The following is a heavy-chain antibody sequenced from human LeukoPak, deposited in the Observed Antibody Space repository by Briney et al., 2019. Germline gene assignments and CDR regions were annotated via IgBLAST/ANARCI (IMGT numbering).Heavy chain of an antibody. CDR2: ISGSGGST. D-gene: IGHD6-13*01. J-gene: IGHJ4*02. CDR1: GFTFSSYA. CDR3: AIPPVAAAGTFDY. Sequence: PGGSLRLSCAASGFTFSSYAMGWVRQAPGKGLEWVSAISGSGGSTYYADSVKGRFTISRDNSKNTLYLQMNSLRAEDTAVYYCAIPPVAAAGTFDYWGQGTLVTVSS. V-gene: IGHV3-23*01.